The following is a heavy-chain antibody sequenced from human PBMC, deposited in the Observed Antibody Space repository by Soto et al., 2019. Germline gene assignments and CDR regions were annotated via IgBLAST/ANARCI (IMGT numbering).Heavy chain of an antibody. CDR1: GFSLSNARMG. D-gene: IGHD3-10*01. V-gene: IGHV2-26*01. Sequence: QVTLKESGPVLVKPTETLTLTCTVSGFSLSNARMGVSWIRQPPGKALEWLAHIFSNDEKSYSTSLKSRLTTSKDPSKSQVVLTMTNMDPGDTATYYGARKRGVREFWAYYYGLAAGGQGTTVTVS. CDR2: IFSNDEK. CDR3: ARKRGVREFWAYYYGLAA. J-gene: IGHJ6*02.